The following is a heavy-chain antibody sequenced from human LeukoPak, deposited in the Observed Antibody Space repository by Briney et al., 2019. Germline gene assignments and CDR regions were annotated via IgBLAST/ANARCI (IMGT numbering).Heavy chain of an antibody. CDR1: GLAFTDYY. Sequence: GESLRLSCAASGLAFTDYYMTWVRQAPGKGLQWISYISSGSDIIHYADSVKGRFTISRDNAKNSLYLQMNSLRAEDTAVYYCVRSGPLLDNWFDPWGLGTLVTVSS. D-gene: IGHD2-8*02. CDR2: ISSGSDII. J-gene: IGHJ5*02. CDR3: VRSGPLLDNWFDP. V-gene: IGHV3-11*01.